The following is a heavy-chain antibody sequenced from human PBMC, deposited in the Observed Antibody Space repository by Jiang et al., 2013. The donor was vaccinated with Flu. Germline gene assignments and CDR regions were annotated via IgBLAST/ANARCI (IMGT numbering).Heavy chain of an antibody. V-gene: IGHV1-18*01. Sequence: WVRQAPGQGLEWMGWISAYNGNTNYAQKLQGRVTMTTDTSTSTAYMELRSLRSDDTAVYYCARDSSVLRFLEWLLSRDYYYYYYGMDVWGQGTTVTVSS. CDR3: ARDSSVLRFLEWLLSRDYYYYYYGMDV. J-gene: IGHJ6*02. CDR2: ISAYNGNT. D-gene: IGHD3-3*01.